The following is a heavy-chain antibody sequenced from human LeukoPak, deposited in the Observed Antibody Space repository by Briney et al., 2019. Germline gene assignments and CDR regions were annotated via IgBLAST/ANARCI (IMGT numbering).Heavy chain of an antibody. V-gene: IGHV3-21*01. CDR1: GFTFSSYS. Sequence: GGSLRLSCAASGFTFSSYSMNWVRQAPGKGLEWVSSISSSSSYIYYADSVKGRFTISRDNAKNSLYLQMNSLRAEDTAVYYCARDGDIVVLPAEYYFDYWGQGTLVTVSS. CDR3: ARDGDIVVLPAEYYFDY. D-gene: IGHD2-2*01. J-gene: IGHJ4*02. CDR2: ISSSSSYI.